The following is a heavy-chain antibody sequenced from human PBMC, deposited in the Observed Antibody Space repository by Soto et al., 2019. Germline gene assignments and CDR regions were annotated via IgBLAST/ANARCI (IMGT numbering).Heavy chain of an antibody. D-gene: IGHD4-17*01. Sequence: GGSLRLSCAASEFTFTTYWMNWVRQAPGKGLEWVANIKQDGSERYYADFVKGRFTISRDNAKNPLFLQMSRLRAEDSVVYYCATVTPWKFYYYYMDVWGKGTTVTVSS. CDR2: IKQDGSER. CDR1: EFTFTTYW. CDR3: ATVTPWKFYYYYMDV. V-gene: IGHV3-7*01. J-gene: IGHJ6*03.